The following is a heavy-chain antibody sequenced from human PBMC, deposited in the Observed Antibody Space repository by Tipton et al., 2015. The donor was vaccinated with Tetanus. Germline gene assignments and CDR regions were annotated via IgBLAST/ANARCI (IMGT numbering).Heavy chain of an antibody. V-gene: IGHV4-34*11. CDR3: ARCPYGGVSGTLYY. CDR1: GGAFSGYY. D-gene: IGHD4-23*01. CDR2: IDYSGST. J-gene: IGHJ4*02. Sequence: LRLSCAVNGGAFSGYYWSWVRQPPGKGLEWIGYIDYSGSTNYNPSLKSRVTISIDTSKKQFSLNLSSVTAADTAVYFCARCPYGGVSGTLYYWGQGILVTVSS.